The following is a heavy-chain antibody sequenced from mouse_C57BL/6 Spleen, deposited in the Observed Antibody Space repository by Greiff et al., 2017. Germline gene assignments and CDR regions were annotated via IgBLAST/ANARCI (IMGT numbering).Heavy chain of an antibody. CDR2: IWSDGST. J-gene: IGHJ4*01. CDR3: ASSTAQATGDYAMDY. CDR1: GFSLTSYG. D-gene: IGHD3-2*02. Sequence: VQLKESGPGLVAPSQSLSITCTVSGFSLTSYGVHWVRQPPGKGLEWLVVIWSDGSTTYNSALKSRLSISKDNSKSQVFLKMNSLQTDDTAMYYCASSTAQATGDYAMDYWGQGTSVTVSS. V-gene: IGHV2-6*03.